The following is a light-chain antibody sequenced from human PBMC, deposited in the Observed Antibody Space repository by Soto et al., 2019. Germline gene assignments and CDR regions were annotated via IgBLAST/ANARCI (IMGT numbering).Light chain of an antibody. CDR2: GAS. J-gene: IGKJ4*01. Sequence: EIVLTQSPGTLSLSPGERATLSCRASQSVSTSYLAWYQQKPGQAPRLLIYGASSRATGIPDRFSGSGSGTDFTLTISRLEPEGFAVYYCQQYGSPPLTFGGGTKVEIK. CDR3: QQYGSPPLT. V-gene: IGKV3-20*01. CDR1: QSVSTSY.